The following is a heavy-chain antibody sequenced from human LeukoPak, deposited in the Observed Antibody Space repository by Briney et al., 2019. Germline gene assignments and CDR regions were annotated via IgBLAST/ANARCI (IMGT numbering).Heavy chain of an antibody. CDR2: TYYRSKWYN. J-gene: IGHJ6*02. CDR3: ARDGPYYYGLDV. CDR1: GDSVSSNSAA. Sequence: SPTLSLTCAISGDSVSSNSAAWNWIRQSPSRGLEWLGRTYYRSKWYNDYAVSVRGRVAINPDTSKNQFSLQLTSVTPEDTAVYYCARDGPYYYGLDVWGQGTTVIVSS. V-gene: IGHV6-1*01.